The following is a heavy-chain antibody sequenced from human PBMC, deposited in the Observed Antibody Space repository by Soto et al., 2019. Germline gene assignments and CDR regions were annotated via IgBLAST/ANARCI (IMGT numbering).Heavy chain of an antibody. CDR3: ARLGGDYFSGFYYYYYMDV. CDR2: ISSSGSTI. D-gene: IGHD4-17*01. CDR1: GFTFSDYY. J-gene: IGHJ6*03. Sequence: PGGSLRLSCSASGFTFSDYYMSWIRQAPGKGLEWVSYISSSGSTIYYADSVKGRFTISRDNAKNSLYLQMNSLRAEDTAVYYCARLGGDYFSGFYYYYYMDVWGKGTTVTVSS. V-gene: IGHV3-11*01.